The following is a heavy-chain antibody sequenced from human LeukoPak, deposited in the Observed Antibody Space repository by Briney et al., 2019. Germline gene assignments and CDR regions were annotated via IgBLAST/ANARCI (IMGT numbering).Heavy chain of an antibody. V-gene: IGHV3-9*01. D-gene: IGHD6-13*01. CDR3: AKSIAAAGTFFVDY. CDR2: IGWNSGSI. J-gene: IGHJ4*02. Sequence: GRSLRLSCAASGFTFDDYAMHWVRQAPGKGLEWVSGIGWNSGSIGYADSVKGRFTISRDNAKNSLYLQMNSLRAEDTALYYCAKSIAAAGTFFVDYWGQGTLVTVSS. CDR1: GFTFDDYA.